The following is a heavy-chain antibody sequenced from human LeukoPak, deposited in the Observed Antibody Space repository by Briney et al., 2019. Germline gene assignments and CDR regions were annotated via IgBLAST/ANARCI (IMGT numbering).Heavy chain of an antibody. V-gene: IGHV4-4*07. D-gene: IGHD2-15*01. J-gene: IGHJ5*02. CDR3: ARTDRHCSGGSCFWWFDP. CDR1: GDSISSYY. Sequence: PSETLSLTCTVSGDSISSYYWSWIRQPAGKGLEWIGRIYTSGSTNYNPSLKSRVTMSIDTSKSQFSLRLTSVTAADTAVYYCARTDRHCSGGSCFWWFDPWGQGTLVTVSS. CDR2: IYTSGST.